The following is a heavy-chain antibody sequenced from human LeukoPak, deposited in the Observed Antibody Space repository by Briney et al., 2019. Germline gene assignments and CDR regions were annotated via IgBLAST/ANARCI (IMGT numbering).Heavy chain of an antibody. D-gene: IGHD3-10*01. CDR3: ARDPGLDV. CDR1: GFTFSSYS. J-gene: IGHJ6*04. CDR2: ISSSGGYR. V-gene: IGHV3-21*01. Sequence: GGSLRLPCAASGFTFSSYSMNWVRQAPGEGLEWVSSISSSGGYRYYADSLKGRFTISRGNAKNSLYLQMNSLRAEDTALYYCARDPGLDVWGKGTTVTVSS.